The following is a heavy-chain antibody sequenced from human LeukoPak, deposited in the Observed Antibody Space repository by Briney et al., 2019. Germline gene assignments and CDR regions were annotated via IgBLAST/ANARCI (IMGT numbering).Heavy chain of an antibody. CDR1: GFTFSSYE. Sequence: GGSLRLSCAASGFTFSSYEMNWVRQAPGKGLEWVSYISSSGSTIYYADSVKGRFSISRDNAKNSLYLQMNSLRAEDMAFYYCAKEQGLLTFRVGAFDIWGQGTMVTVSS. CDR3: AKEQGLLTFRVGAFDI. D-gene: IGHD3-16*01. V-gene: IGHV3-48*03. J-gene: IGHJ3*02. CDR2: ISSSGSTI.